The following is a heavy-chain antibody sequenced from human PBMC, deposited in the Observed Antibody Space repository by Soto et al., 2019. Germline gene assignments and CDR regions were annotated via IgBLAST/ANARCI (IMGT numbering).Heavy chain of an antibody. CDR3: ARRVDTIRYYGMDV. J-gene: IGHJ6*02. Sequence: XASLKISCKGCGYSFTSYWISWVRQMPGKGLEWMGRIDPSDSYTNYSPSFQGHVTISADKSISTAYLQWSSLKASDTAMYYCARRVDTIRYYGMDVWGQGTTVTVSS. CDR1: GYSFTSYW. D-gene: IGHD5-18*01. V-gene: IGHV5-10-1*01. CDR2: IDPSDSYT.